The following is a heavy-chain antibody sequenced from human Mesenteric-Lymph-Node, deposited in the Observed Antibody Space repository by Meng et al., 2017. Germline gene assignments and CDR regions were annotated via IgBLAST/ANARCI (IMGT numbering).Heavy chain of an antibody. J-gene: IGHJ4*02. Sequence: SETLSLTCTVSGDSIDWGSYFWTWIRQPAGKGLEWIGCVYPRGGTNYNPSLKSRVSISLDTSKNQFSLKVNSVTAADTAVYYCARAPYGSGSVYFDYWGQGTLVTVSS. CDR3: ARAPYGSGSVYFDY. D-gene: IGHD3-10*01. CDR2: VYPRGGT. CDR1: GDSIDWGSYF. V-gene: IGHV4-61*10.